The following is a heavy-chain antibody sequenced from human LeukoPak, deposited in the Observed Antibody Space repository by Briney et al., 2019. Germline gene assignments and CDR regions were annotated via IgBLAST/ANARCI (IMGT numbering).Heavy chain of an antibody. CDR1: GGSISSSSHF. Sequence: SETLSLTCTVSGGSISSSSHFWGWIRQPPGKGLEWIGKINHSGYTNHNPSLKSRVTISVDTSKNQFSLKLSSVTAADTAVYYCAGRYSSGFKYYYYTDVWGKGTTVTISS. J-gene: IGHJ6*03. CDR3: AGRYSSGFKYYYYTDV. V-gene: IGHV4-39*07. CDR2: INHSGYT. D-gene: IGHD6-19*01.